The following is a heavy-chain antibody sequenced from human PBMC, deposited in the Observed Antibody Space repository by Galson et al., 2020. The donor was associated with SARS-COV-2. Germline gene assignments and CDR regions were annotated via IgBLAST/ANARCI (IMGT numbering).Heavy chain of an antibody. CDR2: ISYDGSNK. J-gene: IGHJ4*02. Sequence: SLKISCAASGFTFSSYAMHWVRQAPGKGLEWVAVISYDGSNKYYADSVKGRFTISRDNSKNTLYLQMNSLRAEDTAVYYCARELGYYDSSGYYDYWGQGTLVTVSS. CDR3: ARELGYYDSSGYYDY. V-gene: IGHV3-30*04. CDR1: GFTFSSYA. D-gene: IGHD3-22*01.